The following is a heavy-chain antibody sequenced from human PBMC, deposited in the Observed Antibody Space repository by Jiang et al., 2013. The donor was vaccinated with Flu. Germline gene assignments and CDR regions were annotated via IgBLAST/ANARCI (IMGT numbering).Heavy chain of an antibody. D-gene: IGHD3-10*01. V-gene: IGHV4-34*01. CDR3: ARGHQSSRLLWFGSHPYDAFDI. CDR1: GGSFSGYY. J-gene: IGHJ3*02. CDR2: INHSGST. Sequence: LLKPSETLSLTCAVYGGSFSGYYWSWIRQPPGKGLEWIGEINHSGSTNYNPSLKSRVTISVDTSKNQFSLKLSSVTAADTAVYYCARGHQSSRLLWFGSHPYDAFDIWGQGTMVTVSS.